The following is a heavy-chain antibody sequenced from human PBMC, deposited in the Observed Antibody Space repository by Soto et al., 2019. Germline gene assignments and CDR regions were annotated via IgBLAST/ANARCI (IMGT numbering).Heavy chain of an antibody. CDR2: ISGSGSST. J-gene: IGHJ4*02. CDR1: GFTFSSYA. CDR3: ASRSSGWYFDY. V-gene: IGHV3-23*01. D-gene: IGHD6-19*01. Sequence: EVQLLESGGGLVQPGGSLRLSCAASGFTFSSYAMNWVRQAPGKGLEWVSVISGSGSSTYYADSVKGRFTISRDNSKHTLYLQMNSLRAEDTAVYYCASRSSGWYFDYWGQGTLVTVSS.